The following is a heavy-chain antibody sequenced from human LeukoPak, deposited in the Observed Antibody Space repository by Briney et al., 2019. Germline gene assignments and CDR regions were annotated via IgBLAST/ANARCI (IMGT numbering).Heavy chain of an antibody. D-gene: IGHD4-17*01. CDR2: ISWNSVSI. V-gene: IGHV3-9*03. CDR1: GFTFDDYA. J-gene: IGHJ3*02. Sequence: GRSLRLSCAASGFTFDDYAMHWVRQAPGKGLEWVSGISWNSVSIGYADSVKGRFPISRDNAKNSLYLQMNSLRAEDMALYYCAKDTGKGDYERFDIWGQGTMVTVSS. CDR3: AKDTGKGDYERFDI.